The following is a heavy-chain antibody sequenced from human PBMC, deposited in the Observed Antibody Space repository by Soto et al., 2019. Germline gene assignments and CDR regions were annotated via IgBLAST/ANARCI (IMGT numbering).Heavy chain of an antibody. CDR2: IRSKAYGGTT. V-gene: IGHV3-49*04. D-gene: IGHD5-12*01. Sequence: GGSLRLSCAASGFTFSNYVLSWVRQAPGKGLEWVGFIRSKAYGGTTEYAASVKGRFTISRDDSKSIAYLQMNSLKTEDTAVYYCTRVRGYDLYYYYYMDVWGKGTTVTVSS. CDR3: TRVRGYDLYYYYYMDV. CDR1: GFTFSNYV. J-gene: IGHJ6*03.